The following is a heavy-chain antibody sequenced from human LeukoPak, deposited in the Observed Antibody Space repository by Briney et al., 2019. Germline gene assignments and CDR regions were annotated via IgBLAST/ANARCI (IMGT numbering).Heavy chain of an antibody. CDR1: GGSFSGYY. D-gene: IGHD3-10*01. CDR3: AASGGHINWFDP. Sequence: PSETLSLTCAVYGGSFSGYYWGWIRQPPGKGLQWIGEITHNGYTNYNPALKSRVTISIDTSKNEFSLKVSSVAAADMAIYYCAASGGHINWFDPWGQGTLVTVSS. CDR2: ITHNGYT. J-gene: IGHJ5*02. V-gene: IGHV4-34*01.